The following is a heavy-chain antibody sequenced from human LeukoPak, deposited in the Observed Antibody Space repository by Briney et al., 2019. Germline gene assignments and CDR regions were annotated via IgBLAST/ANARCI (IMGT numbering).Heavy chain of an antibody. Sequence: SETLSLTCSVSRGVLSRFYWSWIRQPPGKGLEWVGNIYNSANTNYNPPLQRRVTMSFHASKTQFPLQFTCVRSADTAVYYCARRSSCRSDGNGYYYGHDAFDVWGQGTLVTVSS. CDR1: RGVLSRFY. V-gene: IGHV4-59*08. J-gene: IGHJ3*01. CDR2: IYNSANT. CDR3: ARRSSCRSDGNGYYYGHDAFDV. D-gene: IGHD3-22*01.